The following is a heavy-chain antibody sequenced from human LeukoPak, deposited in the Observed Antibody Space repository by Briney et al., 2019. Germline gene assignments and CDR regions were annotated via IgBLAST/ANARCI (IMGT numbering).Heavy chain of an antibody. CDR3: ARGGGSLASPFDP. J-gene: IGHJ5*02. CDR1: GFTFSSYE. D-gene: IGHD2-15*01. V-gene: IGHV3-48*03. CDR2: ISSSGSTI. Sequence: PGGSLRLSCAASGFTFSSYEMNWVRQAPGKGLEWVSYISSSGSTIYYADSVKGRFTISRDNAKNSLYLQMNSLRAEDTAVYYCARGGGSLASPFDPWGQGTLVTVSS.